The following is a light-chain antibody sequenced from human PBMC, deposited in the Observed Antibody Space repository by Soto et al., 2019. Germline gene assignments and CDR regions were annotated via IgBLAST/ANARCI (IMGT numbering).Light chain of an antibody. CDR3: VQDFNYPRT. V-gene: IGKV1-6*01. CDR1: RGVRSD. CDR2: GAF. J-gene: IGKJ4*01. Sequence: AIQMTRSPSSLSASVGDTVTISCRASRGVRSDVAWYQQRPGSVTKVLIYGAFNLYTGVPSRFSGSGYGSDFSLTISSLQPEDSATYYCVQDFNYPRTFGGGTNVDIK.